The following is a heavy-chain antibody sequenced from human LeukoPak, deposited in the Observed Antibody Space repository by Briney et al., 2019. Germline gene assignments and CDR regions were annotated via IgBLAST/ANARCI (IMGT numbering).Heavy chain of an antibody. CDR1: GFTFRRYA. V-gene: IGHV3-23*01. CDR2: ISENGGRT. Sequence: GGSLRLSCAASGFTFRRYAMNWVRQAPGKGLVWISVISENGGRTYYADSVKGRFTISTDYSKNTLYLQMNSLRAEDTAVYYCAKDLSLRSSDWYPGFDYWGQGTLVTVSS. J-gene: IGHJ4*02. D-gene: IGHD6-19*01. CDR3: AKDLSLRSSDWYPGFDY.